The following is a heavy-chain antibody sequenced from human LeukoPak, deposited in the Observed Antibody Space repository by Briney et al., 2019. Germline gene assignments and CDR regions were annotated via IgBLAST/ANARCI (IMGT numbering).Heavy chain of an antibody. CDR2: ISYDGSNK. CDR1: GFTFSSYA. J-gene: IGHJ4*02. V-gene: IGHV3-30*04. D-gene: IGHD1-1*01. Sequence: GGSLRLSCAASGFTFSSYAMHWVRQAPGKGLEWVAVISYDGSNKYYADSVKGRFTTSRDNSKNTLYLQMNSLRAEDTAVYYCATTGTTSGFDYWGQGTLVTVSS. CDR3: ATTGTTSGFDY.